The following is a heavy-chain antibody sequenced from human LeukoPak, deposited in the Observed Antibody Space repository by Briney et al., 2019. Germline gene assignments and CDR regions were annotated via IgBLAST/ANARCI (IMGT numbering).Heavy chain of an antibody. CDR3: ASRGYSYGYWFDP. V-gene: IGHV3-66*02. D-gene: IGHD5-18*01. J-gene: IGHJ5*02. CDR1: GSTVSINY. Sequence: GGSLTPARPASGSTVSINYMSSVSQAPGKGLEWVSVIYSGGSTYYADSVKGRFTISRDNSKNTLYLQMNSLRAEDTAVYYCASRGYSYGYWFDPWGQGTLVTVSS. CDR2: IYSGGST.